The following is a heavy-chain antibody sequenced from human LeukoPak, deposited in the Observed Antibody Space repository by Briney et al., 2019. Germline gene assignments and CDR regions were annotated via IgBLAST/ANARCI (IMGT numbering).Heavy chain of an antibody. D-gene: IGHD3-10*01. CDR3: ARGLTMVRGVPIY. J-gene: IGHJ4*02. V-gene: IGHV4-34*01. CDR2: INHSGST. CDR1: GGSFSGYY. Sequence: SETLSLTCAVYGGSFSGYYWSWIRQPPVKGLEWIGEINHSGSTNYNPSLKSRVTISVDTSKNQFSLKLSSVTAADTAVYYCARGLTMVRGVPIYWGQGTLVTVSS.